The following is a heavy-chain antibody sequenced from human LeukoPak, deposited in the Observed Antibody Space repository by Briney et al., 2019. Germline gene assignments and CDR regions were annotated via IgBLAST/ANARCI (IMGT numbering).Heavy chain of an antibody. CDR1: GFTFRTYA. J-gene: IGHJ4*02. CDR2: ISGSGDIT. CDR3: AKGDDILTGYLSYFDY. V-gene: IGHV3-23*01. D-gene: IGHD3-9*01. Sequence: PGGSLRLSCVASGFTFRTYAMNWVRQAPGKGLEWVSGISGSGDITYYGDSVKGRFTISRDNSKNTLYLQMNSLRAEDTAVYYCAKGDDILTGYLSYFDYWGQGTLVTVSS.